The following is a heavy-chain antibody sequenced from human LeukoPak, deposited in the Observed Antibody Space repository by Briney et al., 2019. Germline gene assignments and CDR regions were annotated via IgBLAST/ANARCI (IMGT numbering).Heavy chain of an antibody. V-gene: IGHV3-30*03. D-gene: IGHD1-20*01. CDR1: GFTFSSYS. CDR3: ARDQVTGTPDFGFDL. Sequence: GGSLRLSCAASGFTFSSYSMNWVRQAPGKGLEWMAFISSDGSNKEYADSVKGRFTISRDNSKNTLYLQMNSLRAEDTAVYYCARDQVTGTPDFGFDLWGLGTMVAVSS. J-gene: IGHJ3*01. CDR2: ISSDGSNK.